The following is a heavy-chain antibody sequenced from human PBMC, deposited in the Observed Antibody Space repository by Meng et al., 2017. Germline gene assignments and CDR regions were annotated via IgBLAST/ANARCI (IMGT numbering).Heavy chain of an antibody. V-gene: IGHV2-5*02. J-gene: IGHJ4*02. CDR2: IYWDYDK. Sequence: QLPMQESGPTTVQPTQTLALTCTFSGFSLSTSGVGVGWVSWPPGKALEWLALIYWDYDKRYSPSLESRLTIAKDTSKTQVVLTMTNMDPVDTATYYCEHRLGFTKPFVYWGQGTLVTVSS. CDR3: EHRLGFTKPFVY. D-gene: IGHD2-8*01. CDR1: GFSLSTSGVG.